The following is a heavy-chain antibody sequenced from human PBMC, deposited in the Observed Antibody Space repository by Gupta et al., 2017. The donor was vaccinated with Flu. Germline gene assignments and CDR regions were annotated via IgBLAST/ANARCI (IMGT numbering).Heavy chain of an antibody. Sequence: ESAGALFEPGGTLRLSCVSSGFFFHRHAMSCVRQAPGKGLDWIALITDSGYATRYSDSVKGRFTISRDNSKNILFLQMSNLRGEDTAIYYCAKGLERGGNYFDAVDVWGQGTMGSLSS. V-gene: IGHV3-23*01. CDR1: GFFFHRHA. CDR2: ITDSGYAT. J-gene: IGHJ3*01. D-gene: IGHD3-10*01. CDR3: AKGLERGGNYFDAVDV.